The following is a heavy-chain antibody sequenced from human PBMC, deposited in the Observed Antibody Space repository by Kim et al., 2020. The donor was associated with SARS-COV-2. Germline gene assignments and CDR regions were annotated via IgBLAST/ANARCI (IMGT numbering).Heavy chain of an antibody. V-gene: IGHV3-9*01. CDR1: GFTFDDYA. Sequence: GGSLRLSCAASGFTFDDYAMHWVRQAPGKGLEWVSGISWNSGSIGYADSVKGRFTISRDNAKNSLYLQMNSLRAEDTALYYCAKPFRAAPWDDAFDIWGQGTMVTVSS. CDR3: AKPFRAAPWDDAFDI. D-gene: IGHD1-26*01. J-gene: IGHJ3*02. CDR2: ISWNSGSI.